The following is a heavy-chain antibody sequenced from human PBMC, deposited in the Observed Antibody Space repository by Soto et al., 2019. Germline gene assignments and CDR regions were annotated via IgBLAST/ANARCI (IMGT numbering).Heavy chain of an antibody. CDR2: IWYDGSNK. Sequence: GGSLRLSCAASGFTFSSYGMHWVRQAPGKGLEWVAVIWYDGSNKYYADSVKGRFTISRDNSKNTLYLQMNSLRAEDTAVYYCARDFGTYGYYYYYGMDVWGQGTTVTVSS. CDR1: GFTFSSYG. D-gene: IGHD4-17*01. J-gene: IGHJ6*02. CDR3: ARDFGTYGYYYYYGMDV. V-gene: IGHV3-33*01.